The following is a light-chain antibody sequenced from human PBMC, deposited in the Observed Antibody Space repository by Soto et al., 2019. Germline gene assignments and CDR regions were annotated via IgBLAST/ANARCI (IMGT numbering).Light chain of an antibody. J-gene: IGLJ1*01. CDR2: EVS. CDR1: SSDVGGYNF. V-gene: IGLV2-8*01. Sequence: QSALTQPPSASGSPGQSVTISCTGTSSDVGGYNFVSWYQQHPGKAPKLIIYEVSKRPSGVPDRFSGSKSGNTASLTVSGLQAEDEADYYCSSYAGSNNLGVFGTGTKVTVL. CDR3: SSYAGSNNLGV.